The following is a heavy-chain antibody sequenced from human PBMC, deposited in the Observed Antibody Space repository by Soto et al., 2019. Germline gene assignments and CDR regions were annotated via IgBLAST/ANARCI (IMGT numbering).Heavy chain of an antibody. CDR2: ISAYNGNT. CDR3: ARVLYYYDSSGYPDY. V-gene: IGHV1-18*01. J-gene: IGHJ4*02. Sequence: ASVKVSCKASGYTITSYGISWVRQAPGQGLEWMGWISAYNGNTNYAQKLQGRVTMTTDTSTSTAYMELRSLRSDDTAVYYCARVLYYYDSSGYPDYWGQGTLVTVSS. CDR1: GYTITSYG. D-gene: IGHD3-22*01.